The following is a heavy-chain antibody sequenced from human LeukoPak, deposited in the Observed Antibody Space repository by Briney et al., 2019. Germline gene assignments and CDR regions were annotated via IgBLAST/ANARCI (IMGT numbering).Heavy chain of an antibody. Sequence: GGSLRLSCAASGFTFSSYEMNWVRQAPGKGLEWVSYVSSTTNIRYYADSVKGRFTISRDNAKNSLYLQMHSLRAEDTALYYCTRDVGFRFDPWGQGTLVTVSS. J-gene: IGHJ5*02. CDR3: TRDVGFRFDP. V-gene: IGHV3-48*03. CDR2: VSSTTNIR. D-gene: IGHD2-15*01. CDR1: GFTFSSYE.